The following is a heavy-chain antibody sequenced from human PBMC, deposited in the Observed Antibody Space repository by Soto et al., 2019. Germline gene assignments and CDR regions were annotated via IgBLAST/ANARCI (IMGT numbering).Heavy chain of an antibody. J-gene: IGHJ3*02. CDR3: ARGYCSGGSCYDDAFDI. CDR2: IIPILGIA. V-gene: IGHV1-69*02. CDR1: GGTFSSYT. Sequence: SVKVSCKASGGTFSSYTISWVRQAPGQGLEWMGRIIPILGIANYAQKFQGRVTITADKSTSTAYMELSSLRSEDAAVYYCARGYCSGGSCYDDAFDIWGQGTMVTVSS. D-gene: IGHD2-15*01.